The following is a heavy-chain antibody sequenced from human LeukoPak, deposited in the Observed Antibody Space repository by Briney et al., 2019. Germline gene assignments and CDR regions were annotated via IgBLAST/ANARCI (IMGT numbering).Heavy chain of an antibody. CDR1: GGTFSSYA. D-gene: IGHD3-22*01. CDR2: IIPIFGTA. V-gene: IGHV1-69*06. Sequence: GASVKVSCKASGGTFSSYAISWVRQAPGQGLEWMGGIIPIFGTANYAQKFQGRVTITADKSTSTAYMELSSLRSEDTAVYYCARSGKADYYDSSGYPDYWGQGTLVTVSS. CDR3: ARSGKADYYDSSGYPDY. J-gene: IGHJ4*02.